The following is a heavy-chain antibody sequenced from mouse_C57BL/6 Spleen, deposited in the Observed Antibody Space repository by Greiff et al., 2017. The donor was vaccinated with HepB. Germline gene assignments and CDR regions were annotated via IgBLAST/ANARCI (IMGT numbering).Heavy chain of an antibody. J-gene: IGHJ4*01. D-gene: IGHD2-4*01. CDR2: INPNNGGT. CDR3: ARDEGYDYGFYYAMDY. V-gene: IGHV1-22*01. Sequence: EVQLQESGPELVKPGASVKMSCKASGYTFTDYNMHWVKQSHGKSLEWIGYINPNNGGTSYNQKFKGKATLTVNKSSSTAYMELRSLTSEDSAVYYCARDEGYDYGFYYAMDYWGQGTSVTVSS. CDR1: GYTFTDYN.